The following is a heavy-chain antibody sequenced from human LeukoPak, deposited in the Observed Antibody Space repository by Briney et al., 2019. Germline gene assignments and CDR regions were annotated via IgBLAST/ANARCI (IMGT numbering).Heavy chain of an antibody. CDR3: ASNGAIIEHIAARPTRPQFDY. Sequence: SETLSLTCTVSGGSISSGGYYWSWIRQPPGKGLEWIGYIYHSGSTYYNPSLKSRVTISVDRSRNQFSLKLSSVTAADTAVYYCASNGAIIEHIAARPTRPQFDYWGQGTLVTVSS. D-gene: IGHD6-6*01. CDR1: GGSISSGGYY. V-gene: IGHV4-30-2*01. CDR2: IYHSGST. J-gene: IGHJ4*02.